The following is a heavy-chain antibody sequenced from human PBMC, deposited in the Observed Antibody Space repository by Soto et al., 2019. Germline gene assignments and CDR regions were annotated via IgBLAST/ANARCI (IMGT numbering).Heavy chain of an antibody. Sequence: GGSLRLSCAASGFTFSSYAMSWVRQAPGKGLEWVSAISGSGGSTCYTDSVKGRFTISRDNSKNTLYLQMNSLRAEDTAVYYCAKDGNPIPYLTGYYRLGWFDPWGQGTLVTVYS. J-gene: IGHJ5*02. CDR1: GFTFSSYA. CDR3: AKDGNPIPYLTGYYRLGWFDP. D-gene: IGHD3-9*01. CDR2: ISGSGGST. V-gene: IGHV3-23*01.